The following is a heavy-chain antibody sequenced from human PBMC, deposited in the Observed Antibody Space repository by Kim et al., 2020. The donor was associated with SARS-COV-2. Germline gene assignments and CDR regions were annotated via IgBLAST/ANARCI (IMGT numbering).Heavy chain of an antibody. D-gene: IGHD3-9*01. V-gene: IGHV1-69*04. CDR3: ARDREHDILTEPGPFDP. Sequence: SVKVSCKASGGTFSSYAISWVRQASGQGLEWMGRIIPILGIANYAQKFQGRVTITADKSTSTAYMELSSLRSEDTAVYYCARDREHDILTEPGPFDPWGQGTLVTVSS. J-gene: IGHJ5*02. CDR2: IIPILGIA. CDR1: GGTFSSYA.